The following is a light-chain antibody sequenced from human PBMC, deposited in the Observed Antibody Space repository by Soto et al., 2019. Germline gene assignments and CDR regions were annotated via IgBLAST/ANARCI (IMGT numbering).Light chain of an antibody. V-gene: IGKV1-27*01. Sequence: DIQMTQSPSTLSASVGDRVTITCRASQGISNYLAWYQQKPGKVPKLLIYAASTLQSGVPSRFSGSGSGTVFTLIISSLQPEDVATYYCQNYISAPITFGQGTRLEIK. CDR1: QGISNY. J-gene: IGKJ5*01. CDR2: AAS. CDR3: QNYISAPIT.